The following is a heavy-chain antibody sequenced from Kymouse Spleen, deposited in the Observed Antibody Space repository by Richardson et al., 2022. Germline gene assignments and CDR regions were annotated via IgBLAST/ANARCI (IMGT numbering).Heavy chain of an antibody. CDR1: GFTFSSYA. V-gene: IGHV3-23*04. CDR2: ISGSGGST. CDR3: AKTIFGVVILPVYYYYGMDV. Sequence: EVQLVESGGGLVQPGGSLRLSCAASGFTFSSYAMSWVRQAPGKGLEWVSAISGSGGSTYYADSVKGRFTISRDNSKNTLYLQMNSLRAEDTAVYYCAKTIFGVVILPVYYYYGMDVWGQGTTVTVSS. J-gene: IGHJ6*02. D-gene: IGHD3-3*01.